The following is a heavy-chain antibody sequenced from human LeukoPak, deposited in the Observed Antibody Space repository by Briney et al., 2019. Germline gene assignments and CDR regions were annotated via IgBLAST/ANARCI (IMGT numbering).Heavy chain of an antibody. CDR2: IYTSGST. V-gene: IGHV4-4*07. CDR3: ARDRAGSFDY. Sequence: SETLSLTCSVSGDSISYFYWSWIRQPAGKGLEWIGRIYTSGSTNYSPSLKSRVTISVDTSKNQFSLKLSSVIAADTAVYYCARDRAGSFDYWGQGTLVTVSS. D-gene: IGHD6-13*01. J-gene: IGHJ4*02. CDR1: GDSISYFY.